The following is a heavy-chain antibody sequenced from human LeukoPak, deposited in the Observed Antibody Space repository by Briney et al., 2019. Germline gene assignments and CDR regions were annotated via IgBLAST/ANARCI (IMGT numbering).Heavy chain of an antibody. CDR3: ARHSLVGYCSGGSCYRGDYFDY. J-gene: IGHJ4*02. CDR1: GGSISSSSYY. Sequence: SETLSLTCTVSGGSISSSSYYWGWIRQPPGKGLEWIGSIYYSGSTYYNPSLKSRVTISVDTSKNQFSLKLSSVTAADTAVYYCARHSLVGYCSGGSCYRGDYFDYWGQGTLVTVSS. V-gene: IGHV4-39*01. D-gene: IGHD2-15*01. CDR2: IYYSGST.